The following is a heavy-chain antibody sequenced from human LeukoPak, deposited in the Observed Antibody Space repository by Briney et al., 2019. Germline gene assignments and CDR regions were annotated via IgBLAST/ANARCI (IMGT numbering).Heavy chain of an antibody. CDR2: IYYSGST. CDR1: GGSIRSYY. J-gene: IGHJ4*02. CDR3: ARVLDYYGSGTRDFDY. D-gene: IGHD3-10*01. Sequence: SETLSLTCTVSGGSIRSYYWSWIRQPPGKGLEWIAYIYYSGSTNYNPSLKSRVTMSADTSKNQFSLKLNSVTAADTAVYYCARVLDYYGSGTRDFDYWGQGILVTVSS. V-gene: IGHV4-59*08.